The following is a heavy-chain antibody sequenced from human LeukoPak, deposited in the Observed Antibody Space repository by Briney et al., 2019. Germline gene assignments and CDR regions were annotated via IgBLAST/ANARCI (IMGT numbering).Heavy chain of an antibody. J-gene: IGHJ4*02. CDR3: ARDPRGKVGATVGL. CDR2: ISSSGSTI. Sequence: PGGSLRLXCAASGFTFSDYYMSWIRQAPGKGLEWVSYISSSGSTIYYADSVKGRFTISRDNAKNSLYLQMNSLRAEDTAVYYCARDPRGKVGATVGLWGQGTLVTVSS. V-gene: IGHV3-11*04. D-gene: IGHD1-26*01. CDR1: GFTFSDYY.